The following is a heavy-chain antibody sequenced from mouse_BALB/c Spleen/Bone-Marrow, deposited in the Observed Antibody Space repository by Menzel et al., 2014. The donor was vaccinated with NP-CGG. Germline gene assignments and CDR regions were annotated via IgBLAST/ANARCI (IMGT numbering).Heavy chain of an antibody. Sequence: EVQGVESGGGLVQPGGSRKLSCAASGFTFSSFGMHWVRQAPEKGLEWVAYISSGSSTIYYADTVKGRFTISRDNPKNTLFVQMTSLRSEDTAMYYCAIEGYYDYWGQGTPLTVSS. D-gene: IGHD2-3*01. CDR3: AIEGYYDY. CDR2: ISSGSSTI. J-gene: IGHJ2*01. CDR1: GFTFSSFG. V-gene: IGHV5-17*02.